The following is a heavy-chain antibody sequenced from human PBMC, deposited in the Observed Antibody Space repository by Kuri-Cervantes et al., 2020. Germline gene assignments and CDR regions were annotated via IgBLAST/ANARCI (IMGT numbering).Heavy chain of an antibody. J-gene: IGHJ6*02. Sequence: GGSLRLSCAASGFTFSSYSMNWVRQAPGKGLEWISSISSSSSYIYYADSVKGRFTISRDNAKNSLYLQMNSLRAEDTAVYYCAREEHYDILTGRRNYYYYGMDVWGQGTTVTVSS. CDR2: ISSSSSYI. CDR1: GFTFSSYS. CDR3: AREEHYDILTGRRNYYYYGMDV. D-gene: IGHD3-9*01. V-gene: IGHV3-21*01.